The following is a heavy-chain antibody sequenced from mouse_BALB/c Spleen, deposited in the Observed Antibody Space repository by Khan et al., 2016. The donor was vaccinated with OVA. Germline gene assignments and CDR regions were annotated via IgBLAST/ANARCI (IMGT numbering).Heavy chain of an antibody. Sequence: QIQLVQSGPELKKPGETVKISCKASGYTFTNYRMNWMKQAPGKGLKWMGWINTYTGEPTYADDFKGRFAFSLETSASTAYLQINNLKNEDMATXFSARETSYWYFDVWGAGTTVTVSS. J-gene: IGHJ1*01. CDR3: ARETSYWYFDV. D-gene: IGHD2-13*01. V-gene: IGHV9-1*02. CDR2: INTYTGEP. CDR1: GYTFTNYR.